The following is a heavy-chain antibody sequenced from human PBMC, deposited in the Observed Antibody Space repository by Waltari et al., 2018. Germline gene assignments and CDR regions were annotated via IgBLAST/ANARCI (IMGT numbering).Heavy chain of an antibody. Sequence: QVQLQQWGAGLLKPSETLSLTCAVYGGSFSGYYWSWIRQPPGKGLEWIGEINHNGSTNYNPSLKRRVTISVDTSKNQFSLKLSSVTAADTSVYYCARTRGIGYYYYYYMDVWGKGTTVTVSS. CDR2: INHNGST. CDR3: ARTRGIGYYYYYYMDV. CDR1: GGSFSGYY. D-gene: IGHD3-16*01. V-gene: IGHV4-34*01. J-gene: IGHJ6*03.